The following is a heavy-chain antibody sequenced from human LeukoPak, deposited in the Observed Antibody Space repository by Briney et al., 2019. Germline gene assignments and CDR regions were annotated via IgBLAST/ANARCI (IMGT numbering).Heavy chain of an antibody. D-gene: IGHD4-17*01. V-gene: IGHV1-69*05. Sequence: SVKVSXKTSGGTFNNSAISWVRQAPGQGLEWLGGIMPLFGTAGYAQKFQGRVTITKDESTRTVYLELTSLTSDDTAVYYCARDVHGDYGSGWFDPWGQGTLVSVSS. CDR3: ARDVHGDYGSGWFDP. J-gene: IGHJ5*02. CDR1: GGTFNNSA. CDR2: IMPLFGTA.